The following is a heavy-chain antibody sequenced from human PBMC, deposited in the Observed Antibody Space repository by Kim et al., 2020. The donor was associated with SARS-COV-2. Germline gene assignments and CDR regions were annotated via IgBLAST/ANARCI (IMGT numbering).Heavy chain of an antibody. Sequence: QKFQGRVTMTRDTSTSTVYMDLSSLRSEDTAVYYCARDGSYSGYDLGVDYWGQGTLVTVSS. CDR3: ARDGSYSGYDLGVDY. D-gene: IGHD5-12*01. V-gene: IGHV1-46*01. J-gene: IGHJ4*02.